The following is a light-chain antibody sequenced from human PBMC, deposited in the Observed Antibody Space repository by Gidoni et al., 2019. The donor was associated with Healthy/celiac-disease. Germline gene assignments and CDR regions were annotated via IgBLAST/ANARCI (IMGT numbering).Light chain of an antibody. Sequence: YVLTQPPSVSLAPGKPARITCGGNNNGSKSVHWYQQKPGQAPVLVIYDDSDRPSGIPERFSGSNSGNTATLTISRVEAGDEADYYCQVWDSSSDWVFGGGTKLTVL. J-gene: IGLJ3*02. CDR3: QVWDSSSDWV. CDR1: NNGSKS. CDR2: DDS. V-gene: IGLV3-21*04.